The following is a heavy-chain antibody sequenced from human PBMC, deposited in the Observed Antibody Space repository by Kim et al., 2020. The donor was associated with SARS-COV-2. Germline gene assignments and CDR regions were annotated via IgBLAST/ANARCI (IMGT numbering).Heavy chain of an antibody. Sequence: SEILSLTCAVYGGSFSGYNWTWIRQPPGKGLEWIGEIDHSGNTNYNPSLKSRVIMSVDTSKNQFSLNVTSVTAADTAIYYCTRGRQQDYWGQGTLVTVSS. CDR1: GGSFSGYN. CDR2: IDHSGNT. CDR3: TRGRQQDY. J-gene: IGHJ4*02. V-gene: IGHV4-34*01.